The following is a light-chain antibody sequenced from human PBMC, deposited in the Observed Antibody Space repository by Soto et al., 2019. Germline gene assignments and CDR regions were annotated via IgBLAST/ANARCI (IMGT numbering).Light chain of an antibody. V-gene: IGKV3-20*01. CDR1: QSVSSSY. CDR3: QQYGSSLLFT. Sequence: EIVLTQSPGTLSLSPGERATLSCRASQSVSSSYLAWYQQKPGQAPRLLIYSASSRATGIPDRFSGSGSGTYFTLTISRLEHEDFAVYYCQQYGSSLLFTFGPGTKVDIK. J-gene: IGKJ3*01. CDR2: SAS.